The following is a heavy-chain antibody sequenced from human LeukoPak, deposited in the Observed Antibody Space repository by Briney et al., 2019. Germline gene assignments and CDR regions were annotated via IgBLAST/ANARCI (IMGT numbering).Heavy chain of an antibody. CDR1: GFTFSSYA. D-gene: IGHD6-19*01. CDR2: VSGGGHNT. CDR3: AKDRSGWYYPFDS. J-gene: IGHJ4*02. V-gene: IGHV3-23*01. Sequence: PGGSLRLSCVASGFTFSSYAMGWVRQAPGKGLEWVSVVSGGGHNTYYADSVKGRFTMSRDNSKRTVYLQMNSLRAEDTAVYYCAKDRSGWYYPFDSWGQGTLVTVSS.